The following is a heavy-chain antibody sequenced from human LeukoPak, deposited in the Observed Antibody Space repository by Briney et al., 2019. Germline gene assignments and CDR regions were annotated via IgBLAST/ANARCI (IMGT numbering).Heavy chain of an antibody. CDR2: IYYSGST. CDR1: GGSISSSSYY. Sequence: SETLSLTCTVSGGSISSSSYYWGWIRQPPGKGLEWIGSIYYSGSTYYNPSLKSRVTISVDTSKNQFSLKLSSVTAADTAVYYCARYAFVVVPAAHWSFDYWGQGTLVTVSS. CDR3: ARYAFVVVPAAHWSFDY. J-gene: IGHJ4*02. D-gene: IGHD2-2*01. V-gene: IGHV4-39*01.